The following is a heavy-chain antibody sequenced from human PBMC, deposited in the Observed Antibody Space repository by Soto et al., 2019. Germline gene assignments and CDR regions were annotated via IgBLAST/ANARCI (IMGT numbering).Heavy chain of an antibody. CDR2: IYPGDSDT. D-gene: IGHD1-20*01. CDR3: ARSRITGSTWTFDY. CDR1: GYSFTNYW. J-gene: IGHJ4*02. V-gene: IGHV5-51*01. Sequence: GESLKISCKGSGYSFTNYWIGWVRQMPGKGLEWTGIIYPGDSDTRYSPSFQGQVTISADKSIDTAYLQWSSLKASDSAMYYCARSRITGSTWTFDYWGQETLVTVSS.